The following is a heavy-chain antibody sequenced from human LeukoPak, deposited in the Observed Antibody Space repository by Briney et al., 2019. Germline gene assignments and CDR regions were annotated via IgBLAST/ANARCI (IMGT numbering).Heavy chain of an antibody. Sequence: ASVKVSCKASGYTFTNYAISWVRQAPGQELEWMGWISTYNGNTNYAQNLQGRVTMTTDTSTNTAYMELGSLRSDDTAVYYCAREVIRGLMDVWGQGTTVTVSS. V-gene: IGHV1-18*01. D-gene: IGHD3-10*01. CDR2: ISTYNGNT. CDR1: GYTFTNYA. CDR3: AREVIRGLMDV. J-gene: IGHJ6*02.